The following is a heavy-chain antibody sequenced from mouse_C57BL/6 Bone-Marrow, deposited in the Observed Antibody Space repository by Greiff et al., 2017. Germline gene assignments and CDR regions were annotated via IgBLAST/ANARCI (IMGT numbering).Heavy chain of an antibody. V-gene: IGHV1-5*01. D-gene: IGHD2-4*01. CDR2: IYPGNSDT. CDR1: GYTFTSYW. Sequence: VQLQQSGTVLARPGASVKMSCKTSGYTFTSYWMHWVKQRPGQGLEWIGAIYPGNSDTSYNQKFKGKAKLTAVTSASTAYMELSSLTNEDSAVYYCTRGRLRRDWYFDVWGTGTTVTVSS. J-gene: IGHJ1*03. CDR3: TRGRLRRDWYFDV.